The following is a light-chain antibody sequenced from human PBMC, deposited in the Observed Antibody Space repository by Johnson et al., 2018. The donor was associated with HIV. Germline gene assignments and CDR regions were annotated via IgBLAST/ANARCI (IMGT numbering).Light chain of an antibody. Sequence: QSVLTQPPSVSAAPGQKVTISCSGSSSNIGNNYVSWYQQLPGTAPKLLIYDNNKRPSGIPDRFSGSKSGTSATLGITGLQTGDEADYYCGTWDSSLSAGFFGTGAKVTGL. CDR3: GTWDSSLSAGF. CDR2: DNN. CDR1: SSNIGNNY. J-gene: IGLJ1*01. V-gene: IGLV1-51*01.